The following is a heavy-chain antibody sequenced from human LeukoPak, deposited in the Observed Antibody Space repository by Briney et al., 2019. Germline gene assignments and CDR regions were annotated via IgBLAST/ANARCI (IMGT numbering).Heavy chain of an antibody. CDR1: GYTFTNYY. CDR2: IDPNTGGT. Sequence: ASVKVSCKTSGYTFTNYYIHWVRQAPGQGLEWMGRIDPNTGGTKSAENFQGRVTMTRDTSISTAYMALSGLRSDDTAVYYCASLYDIVGTTVDYWGQGTLATVSS. CDR3: ASLYDIVGTTVDY. D-gene: IGHD1-26*01. V-gene: IGHV1-2*06. J-gene: IGHJ4*02.